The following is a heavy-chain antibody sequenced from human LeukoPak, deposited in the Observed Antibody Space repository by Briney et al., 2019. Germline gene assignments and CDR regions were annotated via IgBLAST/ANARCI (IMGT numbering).Heavy chain of an antibody. J-gene: IGHJ4*02. V-gene: IGHV3-11*04. CDR3: ARALAVAGRIYYFDY. CDR1: GFIFSDYY. D-gene: IGHD6-19*01. CDR2: ISGSGSTT. Sequence: GGSLRLSCAASGFIFSDYYMSWLRRAPGKGLEWVSYISGSGSTTYYADSVKGRFTISRDNAKNSLYLQMNSLRAEDTAVYYCARALAVAGRIYYFDYWGQGTLVTVSS.